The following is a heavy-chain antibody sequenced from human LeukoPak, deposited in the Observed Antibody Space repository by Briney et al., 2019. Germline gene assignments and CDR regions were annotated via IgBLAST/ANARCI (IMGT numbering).Heavy chain of an antibody. D-gene: IGHD3-22*01. CDR2: IYYSGST. V-gene: IGHV4-59*01. Sequence: SETLSLTCTVSGGSISSYYWSWIRQPPGKGLEWIGYIYYSGSTNYNPSLKSRVTISVDTSKNQFSLKLSSVTAADTAVYYCGRGDYYDSSGYALADYWGQGTLVTVSS. J-gene: IGHJ4*02. CDR1: GGSISSYY. CDR3: GRGDYYDSSGYALADY.